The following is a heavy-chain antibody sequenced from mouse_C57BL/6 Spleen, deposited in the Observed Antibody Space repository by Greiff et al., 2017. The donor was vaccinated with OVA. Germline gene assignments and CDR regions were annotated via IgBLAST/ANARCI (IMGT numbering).Heavy chain of an antibody. D-gene: IGHD2-5*01. J-gene: IGHJ2*01. CDR1: GYTFTSYW. CDR2: IHPNSGST. V-gene: IGHV1-64*01. Sequence: QVQLQQPGAELVKPGASVKLSCKASGYTFTSYWMHWVKQRPGQGLEWIGMIHPNSGSTNYNEKFKSKATLTVDKSSSTAYMQLSSLTSEDSAVYYCARKGTILTLDYWGQGTTLTVSS. CDR3: ARKGTILTLDY.